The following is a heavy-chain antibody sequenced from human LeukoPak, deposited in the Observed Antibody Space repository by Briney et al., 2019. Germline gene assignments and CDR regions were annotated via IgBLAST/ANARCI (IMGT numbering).Heavy chain of an antibody. V-gene: IGHV3-23*01. CDR3: AKDSYIAVTGRDY. J-gene: IGHJ4*02. Sequence: GGSLRLSCAASGFTFSSYAMSWVRQAPGKGLEWVSAISGSGGHTYYADSVKGRFTISRDDSKNTLHPQMNSLRAEDTAVYYCAKDSYIAVTGRDYWGQGTLVTVSS. D-gene: IGHD6-19*01. CDR1: GFTFSSYA. CDR2: ISGSGGHT.